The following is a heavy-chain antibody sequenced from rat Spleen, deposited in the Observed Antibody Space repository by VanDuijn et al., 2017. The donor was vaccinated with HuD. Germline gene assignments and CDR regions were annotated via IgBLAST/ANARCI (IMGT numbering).Heavy chain of an antibody. Sequence: QVQLKESGPDLVQPSQTLSLTCTVSGFSLTGNNVHWVRQPPGKGLEWMGRMGFDGDTNYNSALKSRLSISRDTSKNQVFLKMNSLQTDDTAVYYCTRDKTYYFDYWGQGVMVTVSS. CDR3: TRDKTYYFDY. CDR2: MGFDGDT. CDR1: GFSLTGNN. J-gene: IGHJ2*01. V-gene: IGHV2S30*01.